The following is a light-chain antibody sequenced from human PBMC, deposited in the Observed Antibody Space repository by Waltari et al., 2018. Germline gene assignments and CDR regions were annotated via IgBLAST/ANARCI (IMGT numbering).Light chain of an antibody. J-gene: IGLJ7*01. V-gene: IGLV3-21*04. CDR1: DIGSKS. CDR3: QVWASSTDHHAV. CDR2: YDS. Sequence: SYVLTQPPSVSVAPGQTARITCGGNDIGSKSVHWYQQKPGQAPVLVIFYDSDRPSGIPERFSGSNSGNTATLSISRVEAGDEAGYYCQVWASSTDHHAVFVGGTQLTVL.